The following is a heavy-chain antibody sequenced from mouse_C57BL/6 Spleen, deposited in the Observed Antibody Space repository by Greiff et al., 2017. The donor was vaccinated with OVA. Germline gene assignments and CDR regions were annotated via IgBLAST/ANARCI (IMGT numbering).Heavy chain of an antibody. J-gene: IGHJ1*03. CDR1: GYTFTSYW. Sequence: VQLQQPGTELVKPGASVKLSCKASGYTFTSYWMHWVKQRPGQGLEWIGNINPSNGGTNYNEKFKSKATLTVDKSSSTAYRQLSSLTSEDSAVYYCARGLSTMVSHYWYFDVWGTGTTVTVAS. CDR2: INPSNGGT. D-gene: IGHD2-1*01. CDR3: ARGLSTMVSHYWYFDV. V-gene: IGHV1-53*01.